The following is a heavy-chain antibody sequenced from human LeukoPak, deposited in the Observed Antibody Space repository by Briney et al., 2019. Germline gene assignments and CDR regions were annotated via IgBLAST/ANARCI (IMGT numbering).Heavy chain of an antibody. CDR3: TRASCSGGSCYLPGVFDY. CDR2: IRSKAYGGTT. J-gene: IGHJ4*02. CDR1: GFTFGDYA. V-gene: IGHV3-49*04. D-gene: IGHD2-15*01. Sequence: PGGSLRLSCTASGFTFGDYAMSWVRQAPGKGLEWVGFIRSKAYGGTTEYAASVKGRFTISRDDSKSIAYLQMNSLKTEDTAVYYCTRASCSGGSCYLPGVFDYWGQETLVTVSS.